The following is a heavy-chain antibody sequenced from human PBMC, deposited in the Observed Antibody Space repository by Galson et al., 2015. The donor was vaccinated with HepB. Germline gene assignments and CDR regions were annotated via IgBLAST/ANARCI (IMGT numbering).Heavy chain of an antibody. CDR3: ARGLYNSPWSSYDY. Sequence: SLRLSCAASEFTFSDYAMHWVRQAPGKGLEWVAAISYDGGSDYYADSVNGRFTISRDNSKNTLYLEMKNLRAADAAVYYCARGLYNSPWSSYDYWGQGTLVAVSS. CDR2: ISYDGGSD. V-gene: IGHV3-30*04. CDR1: EFTFSDYA. J-gene: IGHJ4*02. D-gene: IGHD2/OR15-2a*01.